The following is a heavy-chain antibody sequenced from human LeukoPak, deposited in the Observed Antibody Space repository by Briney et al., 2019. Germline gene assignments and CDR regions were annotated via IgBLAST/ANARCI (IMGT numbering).Heavy chain of an antibody. V-gene: IGHV4-34*01. CDR1: GGSFSGYY. CDR2: INRSGST. Sequence: SETLSLTCAVYGGSFSGYYWSWIRQPPGKGLEWIGEINRSGSTNYNPSLKSRVTISVDTSKNQFSLKLSSVTAADTAVYYCARAINPNIVLMVYAKVYYMDVWGKGTTVTVSS. D-gene: IGHD2-8*01. J-gene: IGHJ6*03. CDR3: ARAINPNIVLMVYAKVYYMDV.